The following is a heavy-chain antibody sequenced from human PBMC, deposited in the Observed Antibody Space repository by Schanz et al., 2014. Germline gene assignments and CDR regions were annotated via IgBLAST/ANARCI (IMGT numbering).Heavy chain of an antibody. J-gene: IGHJ4*02. CDR2: INPSGGST. CDR3: ARDGVDAAAGVNY. V-gene: IGHV1-46*03. CDR1: GYTFTTYY. Sequence: QVQLLQSGAEVKKPGASMKVSCKASGYTFTTYYMLWVRQAPGQGLEWMGIINPSGGSTRYGQKFQGRVTMTRDTSTSTVYMELSSLRSEDTAVYYCARDGVDAAAGVNYWGQGTLVTVSS. D-gene: IGHD6-13*01.